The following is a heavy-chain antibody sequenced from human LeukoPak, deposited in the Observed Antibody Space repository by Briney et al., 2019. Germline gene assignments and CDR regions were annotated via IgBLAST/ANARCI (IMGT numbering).Heavy chain of an antibody. CDR2: IYYSGST. CDR1: GGSVSSGSYY. J-gene: IGHJ4*02. Sequence: SETLPLTCTVSGGSVSSGSYYWSWIRQPPGKGLEWIGYIYYSGSTNYNPSLKSRVTISVDTSKNQFSLKRSSVAAADTAVYYCAGVAARLDYWGQGTLVTVSS. CDR3: AGVAARLDY. D-gene: IGHD2-15*01. V-gene: IGHV4-61*01.